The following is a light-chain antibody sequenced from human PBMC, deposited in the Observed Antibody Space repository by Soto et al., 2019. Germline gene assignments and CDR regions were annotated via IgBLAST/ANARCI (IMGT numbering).Light chain of an antibody. CDR1: QSLLHSDGNNH. CDR2: LAS. CDR3: MHVSQIPYT. V-gene: IGKV2-28*01. Sequence: DIVMTQSPLSLPVTPGEPASISCRSSQSLLHSDGNNHLDWYLQKPGQSPQLLIYLASNRAPGVPDRFSGSGSGTDFTLRISRVEAEDVGVYYCMHVSQIPYTFGQGTKLEIK. J-gene: IGKJ2*01.